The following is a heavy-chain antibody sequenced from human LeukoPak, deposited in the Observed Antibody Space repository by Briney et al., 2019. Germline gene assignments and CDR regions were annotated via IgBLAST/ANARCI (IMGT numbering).Heavy chain of an antibody. J-gene: IGHJ4*02. D-gene: IGHD3-22*01. CDR1: GFTFTDYY. CDR3: ARDILHTSSGDGFDY. Sequence: KPGGSLRLSCAASGFTFTDYYMSWIRQAPGKGLEWVSYISSSGSTIYNADSVKGRFTISRDNAKNSLYLQMNSLRAEDTAVYYCARDILHTSSGDGFDYWGQGTLVTVSS. CDR2: ISSSGSTI. V-gene: IGHV3-11*04.